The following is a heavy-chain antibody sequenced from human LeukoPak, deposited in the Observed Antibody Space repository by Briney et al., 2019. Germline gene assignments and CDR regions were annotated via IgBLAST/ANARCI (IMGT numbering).Heavy chain of an antibody. CDR3: ARDIAPAGLFFDY. CDR2: IKYDGSEK. Sequence: PGGSQRLSCAASGFTLSSYWMSWVRQAPGKGLEWVANIKYDGSEKDYVDSVKGRFTISRDNAKNSLYLQMNSLRAEDTAVYYCARDIAPAGLFFDYWGQGTLVTVSS. D-gene: IGHD6-13*01. CDR1: GFTLSSYW. V-gene: IGHV3-7*01. J-gene: IGHJ4*02.